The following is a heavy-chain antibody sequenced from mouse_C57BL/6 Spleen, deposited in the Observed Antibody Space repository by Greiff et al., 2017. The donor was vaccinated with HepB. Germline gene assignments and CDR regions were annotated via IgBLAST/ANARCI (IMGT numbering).Heavy chain of an antibody. Sequence: EVHLVESGGGLVQPGGSLKLSCAASGFTFSDYGMAWVRQAPRKGPEWVAFISNLAYSIYYADTVTGRFTISRANAKNTLYLEMSSLRSEDTAMYYCARQKRYDGSRPGAMDYWGQGTSVTVSS. CDR2: ISNLAYSI. CDR3: ARQKRYDGSRPGAMDY. D-gene: IGHD1-1*01. CDR1: GFTFSDYG. V-gene: IGHV5-15*01. J-gene: IGHJ4*01.